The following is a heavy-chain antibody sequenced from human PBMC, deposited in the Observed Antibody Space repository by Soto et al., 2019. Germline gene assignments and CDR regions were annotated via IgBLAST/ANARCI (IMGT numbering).Heavy chain of an antibody. CDR2: IYYSGST. J-gene: IGHJ5*02. Sequence: SETLSLTCTVSGGSISSYYWSWIRQPPGKGLESIGYIYYSGSTNYNPSLKSRVTISVDTSKNQFSLKLSSVTAADTAVYYCARGSHPLYGDLRNNWFDPWGQGALVTVSS. CDR1: GGSISSYY. CDR3: ARGSHPLYGDLRNNWFDP. V-gene: IGHV4-59*01. D-gene: IGHD4-17*01.